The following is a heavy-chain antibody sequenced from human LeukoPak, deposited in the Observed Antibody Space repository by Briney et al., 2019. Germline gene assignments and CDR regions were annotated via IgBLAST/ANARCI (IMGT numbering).Heavy chain of an antibody. J-gene: IGHJ5*02. CDR2: VYHSGST. CDR3: ARPRVVPAARRWRGWFDP. D-gene: IGHD2-2*01. V-gene: IGHV4-38-2*02. CDR1: GYSISSGYY. Sequence: SETLSLTCTVSGYSISSGYYWGWVRQPPGKGLEWIGTVYHSGSTYYNPSLRSRVTISVETSKNQFSLKLSSVTAADTAVYYCARPRVVPAARRWRGWFDPWGQGTLVTVSS.